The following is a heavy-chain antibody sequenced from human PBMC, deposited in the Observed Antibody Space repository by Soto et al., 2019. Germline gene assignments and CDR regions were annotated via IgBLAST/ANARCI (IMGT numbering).Heavy chain of an antibody. J-gene: IGHJ4*02. V-gene: IGHV1-46*01. CDR2: INPSGGST. D-gene: IGHD2-8*01. CDR1: GYTFTHYY. CDR3: ARPPFPGCINGVCYPCDH. Sequence: ASVKVSCKASGYTFTHYYIHWVRQAPGQGLEWMGMINPSGGSTDYAQKFQGRVTMTTDTSTTTVYMELSSLRSDDTAVYYCARPPFPGCINGVCYPCDHWGQGTLVTLSS.